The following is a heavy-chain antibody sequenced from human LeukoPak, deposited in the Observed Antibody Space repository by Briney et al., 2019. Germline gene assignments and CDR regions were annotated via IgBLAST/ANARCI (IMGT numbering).Heavy chain of an antibody. CDR3: ARDEVATIGGYYYYYMDV. D-gene: IGHD5-12*01. CDR2: IKQDGSEK. Sequence: GGSLRLSCAASGFTFSTYWMTWVRQAPGKGLEWVANIKQDGSEKYYVDSVKGRFTISRDNAKNSLYLQMNSLRAEDTAVYYCARDEVATIGGYYYYYMDVWGRGTTVTISS. V-gene: IGHV3-7*01. J-gene: IGHJ6*03. CDR1: GFTFSTYW.